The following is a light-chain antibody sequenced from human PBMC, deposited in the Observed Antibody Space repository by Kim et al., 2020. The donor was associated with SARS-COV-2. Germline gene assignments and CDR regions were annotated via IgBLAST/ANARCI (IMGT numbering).Light chain of an antibody. CDR1: SSDIGGYVY. J-gene: IGLJ2*01. V-gene: IGLV2-14*01. CDR3: SSYTSNNTLL. CDR2: DVS. Sequence: QSALTQPASVSGSPGQSITISCTGTSSDIGGYVYVSWYQQHPGKVPKLIIYDVSKGPSGVSNRFTGSKSGNTASLTISGLQPEDEAEYYCSSYTSNNTLLFGGGTQLTVL.